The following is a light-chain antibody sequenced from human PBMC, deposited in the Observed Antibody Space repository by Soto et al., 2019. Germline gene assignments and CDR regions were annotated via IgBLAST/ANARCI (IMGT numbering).Light chain of an antibody. V-gene: IGKV1-27*01. CDR2: AAS. J-gene: IGKJ5*01. CDR3: QHYNTDRPT. Sequence: DIQMTQSPSSLSASVGDRVTISCRASQAISNAVAWYQQSPRKGTKLLIYAASSLHSGVSSRFSGSGSRTDFTLTITSLQPEDFATYYCQHYNTDRPTFGQGTRLEAK. CDR1: QAISNA.